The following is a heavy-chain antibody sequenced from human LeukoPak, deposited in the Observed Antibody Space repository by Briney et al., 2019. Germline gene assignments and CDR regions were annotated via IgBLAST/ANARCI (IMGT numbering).Heavy chain of an antibody. D-gene: IGHD3-3*01. Sequence: PSETLSLTCTVSGGSISSYYWGWIRQPAGKGLEWIGRIYTSGSTNYNPSLKSRVTMSVDTSKNQFSLKLSSVTAADTAVYYCARTPILEWLLLPFVYWGQGTLVTVSS. CDR1: GGSISSYY. CDR3: ARTPILEWLLLPFVY. CDR2: IYTSGST. J-gene: IGHJ4*02. V-gene: IGHV4-4*07.